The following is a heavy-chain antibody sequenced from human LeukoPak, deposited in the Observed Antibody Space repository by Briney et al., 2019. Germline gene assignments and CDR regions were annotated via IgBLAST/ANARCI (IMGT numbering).Heavy chain of an antibody. D-gene: IGHD6-19*01. CDR3: ARAPYSNGWYLDY. V-gene: IGHV4-59*01. CDR2: IYYTGST. Sequence: SETLPLTCTVSGGSISSYYWSWIRQPPGKGLEWIGYIYYTGSTNYNPSLKSRVTISVDTSKNQFSLGLTSVTAADTAVYYCARAPYSNGWYLDYWGQGTLVTVSS. J-gene: IGHJ4*02. CDR1: GGSISSYY.